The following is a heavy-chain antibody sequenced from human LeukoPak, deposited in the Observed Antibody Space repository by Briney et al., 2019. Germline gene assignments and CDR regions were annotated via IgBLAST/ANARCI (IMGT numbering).Heavy chain of an antibody. CDR3: ARVRYCSGGSCYFYNAMDV. J-gene: IGHJ6*02. Sequence: GGSLRLSCAASGFFVTTYGIHWVRQAPGKGVEWVAVISRDESNKYYGDSVKGRFTISRDNSKNTLYLHMNSLRAEDTAVYYCARVRYCSGGSCYFYNAMDVWGQGTTVTVSS. CDR1: GFFVTTYG. V-gene: IGHV3-30*03. D-gene: IGHD2-15*01. CDR2: ISRDESNK.